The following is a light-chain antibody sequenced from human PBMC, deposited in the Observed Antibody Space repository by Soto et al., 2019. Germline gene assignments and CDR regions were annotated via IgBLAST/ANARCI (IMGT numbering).Light chain of an antibody. J-gene: IGKJ1*01. CDR2: SAS. CDR1: QSVSSTY. Sequence: EIVLTQSPGTLSLSPGERATLSCRASQSVSSTYLAWYQQKPGQAPRLLIYSASSRATGIPDRFRGSGSAKDFPLTISRLEPEDFAVYYCQQYGRSPRTFGQGTKVEIK. CDR3: QQYGRSPRT. V-gene: IGKV3-20*01.